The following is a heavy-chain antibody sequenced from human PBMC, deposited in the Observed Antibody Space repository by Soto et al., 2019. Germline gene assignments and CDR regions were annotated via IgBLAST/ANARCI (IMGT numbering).Heavy chain of an antibody. CDR1: GFSLSNVRMG. CDR2: IFSNDEK. Sequence: ESGPVLVTPTETVTLTCTVSGFSLSNVRMGVTWIRQPPGKALEWLAHIFSNDEKSYNTSLKSRLTISKDTSKSQVVLTMTNMDPVDTATYYCARIYSNYALYYFDYWGQGTLVTVSS. J-gene: IGHJ4*02. D-gene: IGHD4-4*01. V-gene: IGHV2-26*01. CDR3: ARIYSNYALYYFDY.